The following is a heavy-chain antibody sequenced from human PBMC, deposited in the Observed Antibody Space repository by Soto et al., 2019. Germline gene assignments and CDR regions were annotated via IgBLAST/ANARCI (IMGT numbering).Heavy chain of an antibody. CDR2: ISSSSSYI. Sequence: LGGSLRLSCAASGFTFSSYSMNWVRQAPGKGLEWVSSISSSSSYIYYADSVKGRFTISRDNAKNSLYLQMNSLRAEDTAVYYCASPPEGGSSWTYYYYYMDVWGQGTTVTVSS. V-gene: IGHV3-21*01. D-gene: IGHD6-13*01. CDR1: GFTFSSYS. CDR3: ASPPEGGSSWTYYYYYMDV. J-gene: IGHJ6*03.